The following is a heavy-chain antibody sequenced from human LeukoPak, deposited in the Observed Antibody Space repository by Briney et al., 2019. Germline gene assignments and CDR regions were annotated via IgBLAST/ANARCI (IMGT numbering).Heavy chain of an antibody. J-gene: IGHJ3*02. CDR1: GGSISSSSYH. Sequence: SETLSLTCTVSGGSISSSSYHWGWIRQPPGKGLEWIGSIYYSGSTYYNPSPKSPVTISVDTSKNQFSLNLNSVTAADTAVYYCARQLAQAEGRAFDIWGQGTKVTVSS. CDR2: IYYSGST. D-gene: IGHD6-19*01. V-gene: IGHV4-39*07. CDR3: ARQLAQAEGRAFDI.